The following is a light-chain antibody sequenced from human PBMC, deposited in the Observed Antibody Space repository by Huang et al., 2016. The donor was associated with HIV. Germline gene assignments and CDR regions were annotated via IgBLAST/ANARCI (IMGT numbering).Light chain of an antibody. V-gene: IGKV3-15*01. CDR3: QQYNNWPRT. Sequence: EIVMRQSPATLSASPGERATLSCTASQSVSSNLAWYQQKPGQAPRRLSSGASTRATGIPARFSGSGSGTDFTLTISSLQSEDFAVYYCQQYNNWPRTFGQGTKVEI. J-gene: IGKJ1*01. CDR2: GAS. CDR1: QSVSSN.